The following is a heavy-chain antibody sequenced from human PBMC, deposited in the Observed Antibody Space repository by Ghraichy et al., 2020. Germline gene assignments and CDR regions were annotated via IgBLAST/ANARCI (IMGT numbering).Heavy chain of an antibody. D-gene: IGHD3-10*01. CDR3: ARGSGLLWFGDLSYFDY. V-gene: IGHV4-59*01. CDR2: IYYSGST. CDR1: GGSISSYY. J-gene: IGHJ4*02. Sequence: SETLSLTCTVSGGSISSYYWSWIRQPPGKGLEWIGYIYYSGSTNYNPSLKSRVTISVDTSKNQFSLKLSSVTAADTAVYYCARGSGLLWFGDLSYFDYWGQGTLVTVSS.